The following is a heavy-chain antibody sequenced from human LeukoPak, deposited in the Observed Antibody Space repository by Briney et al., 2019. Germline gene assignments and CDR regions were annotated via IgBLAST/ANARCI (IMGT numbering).Heavy chain of an antibody. V-gene: IGHV3-21*04. J-gene: IGHJ5*02. CDR3: ARDYYGSGRNWFDP. D-gene: IGHD3-10*01. CDR2: ISTSSSYI. CDR1: GFTFSSYN. Sequence: PGGSLRLSCAASGFTFSSYNMNWVRQAPGKGLEWVSSISTSSSYIYYADSVKGRFTISRDNARNSLFLQMNSLRAEDTAVYYCARDYYGSGRNWFDPWGQGTLVTVSS.